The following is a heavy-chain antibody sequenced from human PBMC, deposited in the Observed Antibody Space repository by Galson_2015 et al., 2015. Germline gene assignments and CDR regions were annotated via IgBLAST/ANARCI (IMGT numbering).Heavy chain of an antibody. D-gene: IGHD3-22*01. CDR3: AVTYYYDSSGYFPENDAFDI. J-gene: IGHJ3*02. Sequence: SVKVSCKASGYTFTSYDINWVRQATGQGLEWMGWMNPNSGNTGYAQKFQGRVTMTRNTSISTAYMELSSRRSEDTAVYYCAVTYYYDSSGYFPENDAFDIWGQGAMVTVSS. V-gene: IGHV1-8*01. CDR1: GYTFTSYD. CDR2: MNPNSGNT.